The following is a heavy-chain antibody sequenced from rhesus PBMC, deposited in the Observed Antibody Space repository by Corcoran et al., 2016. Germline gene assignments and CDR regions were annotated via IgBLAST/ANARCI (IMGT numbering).Heavy chain of an antibody. CDR1: SGPFSDFW. CDR3: ARYSYDYVPPDH. CDR2: IRGDSGDT. V-gene: IGHV4-80*01. J-gene: IGHJ4*01. Sequence: QVQLQESGPGLVKPSETLSLTCAVSSGPFSDFWWSWPRQSPGMGLEWIGEIRGDSGDTNYTPSIKSRVTSSRDASRNQFSLKLTSVTAADPAVYYCARYSYDYVPPDHWGQGVLVTVSS. D-gene: IGHD3-40*01.